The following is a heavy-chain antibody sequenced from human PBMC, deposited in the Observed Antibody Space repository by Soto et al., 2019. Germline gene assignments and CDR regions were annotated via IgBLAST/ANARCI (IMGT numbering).Heavy chain of an antibody. CDR1: GFTFSSYA. CDR3: VRGSTRELGLGY. Sequence: EVQLLESGGGLVQPGGSLRLSCAASGFTFSSYAMSWVRQAPGKGLEWVSAISGSGGSTYYADSVKGRFTISRDNSKNTLYLQMNSLRAEDTAVYYCVRGSTRELGLGYWGQGTLVTVSS. J-gene: IGHJ4*02. D-gene: IGHD3-3*02. CDR2: ISGSGGST. V-gene: IGHV3-23*01.